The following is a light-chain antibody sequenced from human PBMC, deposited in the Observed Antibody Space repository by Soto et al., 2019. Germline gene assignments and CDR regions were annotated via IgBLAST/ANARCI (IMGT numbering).Light chain of an antibody. J-gene: IGKJ2*01. CDR2: DAS. Sequence: EIVLTQSPVTLSLSPGERATLSCRASQSVSSYLAWYQQKPGQAPRLLIYDASTRATGIPARFSGSGSGTDFTLTISSLEPEDFAVYSCQQRSNWPPTFGQGTKLEIK. CDR3: QQRSNWPPT. CDR1: QSVSSY. V-gene: IGKV3-11*01.